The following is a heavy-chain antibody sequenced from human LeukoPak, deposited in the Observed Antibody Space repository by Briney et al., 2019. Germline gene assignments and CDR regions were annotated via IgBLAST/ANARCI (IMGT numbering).Heavy chain of an antibody. V-gene: IGHV4-34*01. CDR2: INHSGST. Sequence: PSETLSLTCAAYGGSFSGYYWSWIRQPPGKGLEWIGEINHSGSTNYNPSLKSRVTISVDTSKNQFSLKLSSVTAADTAVYYCARTQQWLVQSDYWGQGTLVTVSS. J-gene: IGHJ4*02. CDR1: GGSFSGYY. D-gene: IGHD6-19*01. CDR3: ARTQQWLVQSDY.